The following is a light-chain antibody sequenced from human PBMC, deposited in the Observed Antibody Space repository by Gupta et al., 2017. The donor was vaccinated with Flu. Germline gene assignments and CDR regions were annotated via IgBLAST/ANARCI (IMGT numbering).Light chain of an antibody. V-gene: IGLV1-47*01. CDR2: RNN. CDR1: SSNIGSNY. J-gene: IGLJ3*02. Sequence: QSVLTPPPSASGTPGPRVTIPCSGSSSNIGSNYVYWYQQLPGTAPKLLIYRNNQRPSGVPDRFSGSKSGTAASLAISGLRSEDEADYYCAAWDDSLSGLFGGGTKLTVL. CDR3: AAWDDSLSGL.